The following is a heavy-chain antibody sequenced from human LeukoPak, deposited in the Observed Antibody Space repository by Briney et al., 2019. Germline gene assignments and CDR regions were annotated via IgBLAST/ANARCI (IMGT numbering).Heavy chain of an antibody. V-gene: IGHV4-59*01. CDR3: ARHSAHSSTNDAFDM. J-gene: IGHJ3*02. Sequence: SETLSLTCTVSGASITDYFWTWIRQPPGKGLEWIGYVYYSGTTIFNPSLKSRVTISEDTSKNQFSLKLTSVTAADTAVYYCARHSAHSSTNDAFDMWGQGTLVIVSS. D-gene: IGHD6-13*01. CDR2: VYYSGTT. CDR1: GASITDYF.